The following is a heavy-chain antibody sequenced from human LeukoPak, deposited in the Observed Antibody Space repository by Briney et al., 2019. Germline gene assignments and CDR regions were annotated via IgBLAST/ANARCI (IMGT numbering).Heavy chain of an antibody. Sequence: GKSLRLSCTASGFTFDSYSMHWVRQAPGQGLEWVAAVSHDGPTTYSADSVTGRFTISRDNSKNTVFLQMNSLRPEDTSVYYSVRERWLRSFDSWGQGTLVVVSS. CDR1: GFTFDSYS. V-gene: IGHV3-30*04. CDR3: VRERWLRSFDS. J-gene: IGHJ4*02. CDR2: VSHDGPTT. D-gene: IGHD5-12*01.